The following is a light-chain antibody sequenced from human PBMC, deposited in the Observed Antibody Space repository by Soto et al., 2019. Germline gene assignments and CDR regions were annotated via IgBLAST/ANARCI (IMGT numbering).Light chain of an antibody. CDR1: QSISSY. CDR3: QQSYSTLWT. Sequence: DIQMTQSPSSLSASVGDRVTITCRANQSISSYLNWYQQKPGKAPKLLIYAASSLQSGVPSRFSGSGSGTDFTLTISSQQPEDFSTYYCQQSYSTLWTFGQGTKVEIK. J-gene: IGKJ1*01. V-gene: IGKV1-39*01. CDR2: AAS.